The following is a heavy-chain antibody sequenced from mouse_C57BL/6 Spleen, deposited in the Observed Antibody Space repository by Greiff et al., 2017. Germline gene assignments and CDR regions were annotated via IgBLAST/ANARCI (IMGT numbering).Heavy chain of an antibody. V-gene: IGHV3-6*01. CDR1: GYSITSGYY. D-gene: IGHD3-3*01. CDR2: ISYDGSN. J-gene: IGHJ2*01. CDR3: ARGTEGVDY. Sequence: VQLKESGPGLVKPSQSLSLTCSVTGYSITSGYYWNWIRQFPGNKLEWMGYISYDGSNNYNPSFKNRISITRDTSKNQFFLKLNSVTTEDTATYYCARGTEGVDYWGQGTTLTVSS.